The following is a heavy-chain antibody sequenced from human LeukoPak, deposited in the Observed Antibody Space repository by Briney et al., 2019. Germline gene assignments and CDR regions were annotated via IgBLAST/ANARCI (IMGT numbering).Heavy chain of an antibody. D-gene: IGHD6-6*01. CDR3: ARGGSSSSLAEYFQH. Sequence: ASVKVSCKASGGTFSSYAISWVRQAPGQGLEWMGGIIPIFGTANYAQKFQGRVTITADESTSTAYMELSSLRSEDTAVYYCARGGSSSSLAEYFQHWGQGTLVTVSS. V-gene: IGHV1-69*13. CDR1: GGTFSSYA. CDR2: IIPIFGTA. J-gene: IGHJ1*01.